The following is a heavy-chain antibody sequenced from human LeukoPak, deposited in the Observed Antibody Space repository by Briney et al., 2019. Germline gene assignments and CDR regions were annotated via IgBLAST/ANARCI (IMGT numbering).Heavy chain of an antibody. V-gene: IGHV4-59*01. CDR2: IYYSGST. CDR3: ARLVPPIRPYSGYDELNAKRGLYYYYYMDV. J-gene: IGHJ6*03. Sequence: PSETLSLTCTVSGGSISSYYWSWIRQPPGKGLEWIGYIYYSGSTNYNPSLKSRVTISVDTSKNQFSLKLSSVTAADTAVYYCARLVPPIRPYSGYDELNAKRGLYYYYYMDVWGKGTTVTVSS. CDR1: GGSISSYY. D-gene: IGHD5-12*01.